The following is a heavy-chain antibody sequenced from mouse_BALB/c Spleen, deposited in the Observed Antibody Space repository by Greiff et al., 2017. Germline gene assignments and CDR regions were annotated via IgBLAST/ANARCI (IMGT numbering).Heavy chain of an antibody. CDR2: INPGSGGT. CDR3: ARSLRRRDGMED. CDR1: GYAFTNYL. Sequence: VKLQQSGAELVRPGTSVKVSCKASGYAFTNYLIEWVKQRPGQGLEWIGVINPGSGGTNYNQKFKGKATLTVDESSSTAYMQLSSLTSEDSAGYYCARSLRRRDGMEDWGGGGAVSVSS. D-gene: IGHD1-2*01. J-gene: IGHJ4*01. V-gene: IGHV1-54*01.